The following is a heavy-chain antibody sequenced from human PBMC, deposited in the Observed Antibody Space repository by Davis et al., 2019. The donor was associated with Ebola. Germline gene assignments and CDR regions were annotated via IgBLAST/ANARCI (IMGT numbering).Heavy chain of an antibody. CDR2: MSPSTGNT. CDR1: GYTFTSYD. D-gene: IGHD6-6*01. CDR3: ARDKAIASRHYFYHNALDV. Sequence: AASVKVSCKASGYTFTSYDMSWVRQAPGQGLEWMGWMSPSTGNTGYAQKFQGRVTMTRNISISTAYMELSSLRSEDTAVYYCARDKAIASRHYFYHNALDVWGQGTTVTVSS. V-gene: IGHV1-8*01. J-gene: IGHJ6*02.